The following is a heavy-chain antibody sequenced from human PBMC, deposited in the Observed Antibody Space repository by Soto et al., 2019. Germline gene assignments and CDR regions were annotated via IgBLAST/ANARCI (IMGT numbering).Heavy chain of an antibody. CDR3: ARGREYYDILTGYYNSNWFDP. J-gene: IGHJ5*02. CDR1: GGSFSGYY. CDR2: INHSGST. V-gene: IGHV4-34*01. D-gene: IGHD3-9*01. Sequence: SETLSLTCAVYGGSFSGYYWSWIRQPPGKGLEWFGEINHSGSTNYNPSLKSRVTISVDTSKNQFSLKLSSVTAADTAVYYCARGREYYDILTGYYNSNWFDPWGQGTLVTVSS.